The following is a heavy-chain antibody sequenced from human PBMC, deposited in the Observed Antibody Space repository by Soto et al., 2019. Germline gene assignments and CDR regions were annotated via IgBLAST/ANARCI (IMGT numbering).Heavy chain of an antibody. CDR2: IIPIFGTA. D-gene: IGHD1-26*01. V-gene: IGHV1-69*01. J-gene: IGHJ4*02. Sequence: QVQLVQSGAEVKKPGSSVNVSCKASGGTFSSYSINWVRQAPGQGLEWMGEIIPIFGTANYAQKFQGRVTITADESTSTAYMELSSLRSADTAVYYCARDGGRHSGGIDYWGQGTLVTVSS. CDR1: GGTFSSYS. CDR3: ARDGGRHSGGIDY.